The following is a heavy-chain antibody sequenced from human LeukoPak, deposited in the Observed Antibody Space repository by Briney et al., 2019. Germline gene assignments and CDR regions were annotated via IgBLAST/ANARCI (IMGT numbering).Heavy chain of an antibody. CDR3: ARSVPDYTRFDY. CDR1: GFTFSDYA. Sequence: GGSLRLSCVASGFTFSDYAMNWVRQAPGKGLEWVSTFKTNSGQVYYAESVRGRFTISRDNSKDTVYLQMSSLRAEDTALYYCARSVPDYTRFDYWGQGALVTVSP. J-gene: IGHJ4*02. CDR2: FKTNSGQV. D-gene: IGHD4-11*01. V-gene: IGHV3-23*01.